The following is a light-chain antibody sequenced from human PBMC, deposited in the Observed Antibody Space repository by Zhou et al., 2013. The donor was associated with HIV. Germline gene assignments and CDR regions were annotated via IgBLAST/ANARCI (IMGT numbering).Light chain of an antibody. CDR2: AAS. CDR3: QQYNGSPPFN. CDR1: QDISRW. V-gene: IGKV1D-16*01. J-gene: IGKJ4*01. Sequence: DIQMTQSPSSLSASVGDRVTITCRASQDISRWLAWYQQKPEKAPKSLIYAASNLQSGVPSRFSGSGSGTDFTLTISSLQPEDFATYYCQQYNGSPPFNFGGGTRGGDET.